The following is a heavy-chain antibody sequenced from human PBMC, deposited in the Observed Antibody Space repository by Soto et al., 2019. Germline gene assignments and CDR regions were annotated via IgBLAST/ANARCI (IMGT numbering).Heavy chain of an antibody. J-gene: IGHJ6*02. CDR3: VKDRATIFGVIWKYGMDV. Sequence: EEQLLESGGGLVEPGGSLRLSCVASGFTFRSYGMAWVRQAPGKGLEWVSDINESGGSKNYADSVRGRFAISRDNSRNTLDLLMNSLRPEDTAVYYCVKDRATIFGVIWKYGMDVWGQGTTVYVSS. CDR1: GFTFRSYG. V-gene: IGHV3-23*01. CDR2: INESGGSK. D-gene: IGHD3-3*01.